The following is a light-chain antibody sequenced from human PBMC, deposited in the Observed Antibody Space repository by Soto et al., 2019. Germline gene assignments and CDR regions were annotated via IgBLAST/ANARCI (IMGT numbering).Light chain of an antibody. CDR2: GAS. CDR1: QSVSSTF. Sequence: EIVLTQSPGTLSLSPGESAALSCRASQSVSSTFLAWYQQKPGQAPRLLIFGASTRATGTPDRFSGSGSGTDFTLTISRLEPEDFAVYYCQQYSSPPRMYTFGQGTKLEIK. J-gene: IGKJ2*01. V-gene: IGKV3-20*01. CDR3: QQYSSPPRMYT.